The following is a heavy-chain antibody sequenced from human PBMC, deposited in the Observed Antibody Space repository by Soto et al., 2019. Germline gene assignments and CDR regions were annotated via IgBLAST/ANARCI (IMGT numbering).Heavy chain of an antibody. CDR2: TSYAGHIQ. J-gene: IGHJ4*02. D-gene: IGHD4-17*01. V-gene: IGHV3-30*18. Sequence: PGGSLRLSCAASGFTFSNYVMNWVRQAPGKGPEWVAVTSYAGHIQYYADSVKGRFTISRDNSKNMLYLQMNSLRPEDTAVYYCAKSVYGDNGLVDYWGQGALVTVSS. CDR1: GFTFSNYV. CDR3: AKSVYGDNGLVDY.